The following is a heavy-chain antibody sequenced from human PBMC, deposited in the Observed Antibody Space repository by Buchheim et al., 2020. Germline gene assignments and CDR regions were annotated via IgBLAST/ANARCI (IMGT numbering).Heavy chain of an antibody. Sequence: EVQLLESGGGLVQPGGSLRLSCAASGFTFSSYEMNWVRQAPGKGLEWVSYISSSGSTIYYADSVKGRFTISRDNAKNSLYLQMNSLRAEDTAVYYCASLYCGGDCYYVDYWGQGTL. CDR2: ISSSGSTI. CDR1: GFTFSSYE. D-gene: IGHD2-21*02. CDR3: ASLYCGGDCYYVDY. J-gene: IGHJ4*02. V-gene: IGHV3-48*03.